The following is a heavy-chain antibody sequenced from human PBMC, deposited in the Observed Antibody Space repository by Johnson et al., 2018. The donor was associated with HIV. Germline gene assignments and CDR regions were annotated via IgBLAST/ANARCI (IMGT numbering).Heavy chain of an antibody. J-gene: IGHJ3*02. CDR1: GVTVSNNY. CDR3: ARVEGGSSSNAFDI. V-gene: IGHV3-66*01. Sequence: VQLVESGGGLVQPGGSLRLSCAASGVTVSNNYMTWVRQAPGKGLEWVSIIYSGGITHYADSVKGRFTISRDNSKNTLYLEMNSLGDEDTAGYYCARVEGGSSSNAFDIWGQGTMVTVSS. CDR2: IYSGGIT. D-gene: IGHD6-13*01.